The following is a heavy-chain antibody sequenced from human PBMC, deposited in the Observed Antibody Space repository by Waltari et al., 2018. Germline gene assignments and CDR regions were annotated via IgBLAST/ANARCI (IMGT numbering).Heavy chain of an antibody. V-gene: IGHV3-9*01. CDR3: AKVPGPFYYYGSGSYYPFDY. CDR1: GFTFDDYA. CDR2: ISWNRGSI. J-gene: IGHJ4*02. D-gene: IGHD3-10*01. Sequence: EVQLVESGGGLVQPGRSLRLSCAASGFTFDDYAMHWVRQAPGKGLEWVSGISWNRGSIGYADSVKGRFTISRDNAKNSLYLQMNSLRAEDTALYYCAKVPGPFYYYGSGSYYPFDYWGQGTLVTVSS.